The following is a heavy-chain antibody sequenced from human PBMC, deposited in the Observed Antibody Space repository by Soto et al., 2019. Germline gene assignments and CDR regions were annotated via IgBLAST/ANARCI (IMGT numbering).Heavy chain of an antibody. CDR2: INPSGGST. D-gene: IGHD6-13*01. CDR1: GYTFTSYY. Sequence: GASVKVSCKASGYTFTSYYMHWVRQAPGQGLEWMRIINPSGGSTSYAQKFQGRVTMTRDTSTSTVYMELSSLRSEDTAVYYCARELGPSRIAGQRSEKNYYGMDVWGQGTTVTVSS. CDR3: ARELGPSRIAGQRSEKNYYGMDV. J-gene: IGHJ6*02. V-gene: IGHV1-46*01.